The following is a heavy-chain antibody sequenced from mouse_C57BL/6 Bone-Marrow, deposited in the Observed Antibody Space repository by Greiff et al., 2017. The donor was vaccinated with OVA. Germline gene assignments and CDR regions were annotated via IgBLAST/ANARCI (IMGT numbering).Heavy chain of an antibody. V-gene: IGHV1-63*01. CDR3: ARGSLYYYGSSFAY. D-gene: IGHD1-1*01. CDR2: IYPGGGYT. Sequence: QVQLQQSGAELVRPGTSVKMSCKASGYTFTNYWIGWAKQRPGHGLEWIGDIYPGGGYTNYTEKFKGKATLTADKSSSTAYMQFSSLTSEDSAIYYCARGSLYYYGSSFAYWGQGTLVTVSA. CDR1: GYTFTNYW. J-gene: IGHJ3*01.